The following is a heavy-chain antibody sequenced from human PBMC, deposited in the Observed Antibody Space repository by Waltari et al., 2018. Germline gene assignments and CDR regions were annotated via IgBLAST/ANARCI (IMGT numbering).Heavy chain of an antibody. V-gene: IGHV3-74*02. Sequence: DVQVVESGGRLVRPGASLRLSCRASGFSFSHYNMNWIRQAPGKGLVWLASLNHDGAFIFYGESVRGRFTISRDSAAGTLFLDMTSLTVEDSATYHCVRRRDGYNFPYDLWGQGTVVTVSS. J-gene: IGHJ5*02. CDR1: GFSFSHYN. CDR3: VRRRDGYNFPYDL. CDR2: LNHDGAFI. D-gene: IGHD5-12*01.